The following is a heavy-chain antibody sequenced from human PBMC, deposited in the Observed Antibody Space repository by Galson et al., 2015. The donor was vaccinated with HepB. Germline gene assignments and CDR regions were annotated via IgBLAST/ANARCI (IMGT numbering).Heavy chain of an antibody. D-gene: IGHD3-10*01. CDR3: ARVYFGSGSSSAYWYFDL. V-gene: IGHV3-48*02. CDR1: GFTFSSYT. CDR2: ISSTGTTV. Sequence: SLRLSCAASGFTFSSYTMNWVRQAPGKGLESVSYISSTGTTVYYADSAKGRFTISRDNAQNSLYLQMNSLRDEDTAVYYCARVYFGSGSSSAYWYFDLWGRDALVTVSS. J-gene: IGHJ2*01.